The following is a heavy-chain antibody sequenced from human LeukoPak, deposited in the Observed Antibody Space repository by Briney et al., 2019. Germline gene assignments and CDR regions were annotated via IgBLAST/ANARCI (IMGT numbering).Heavy chain of an antibody. V-gene: IGHV4-59*01. CDR1: GGSISSYY. Sequence: PSETLSLTCTVSGGSISSYYWSWIRQPPGMGLEWTGYIYYSGSTNYNPSLKSRVPISVDTSKNLFSLKMSSVTAADTAVYYCARRFGWTLDAFDIWRQGTMVTVSS. J-gene: IGHJ3*02. CDR2: IYYSGST. CDR3: ARRFGWTLDAFDI. D-gene: IGHD3-10*01.